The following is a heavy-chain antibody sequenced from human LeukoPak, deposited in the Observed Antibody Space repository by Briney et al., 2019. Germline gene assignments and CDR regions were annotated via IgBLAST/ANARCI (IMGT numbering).Heavy chain of an antibody. CDR1: GGSISSSGYY. J-gene: IGHJ6*02. D-gene: IGHD3-9*01. Sequence: SETLSLTCTVSGGSISSSGYYWGWIRQPPGKGLGGIGSIYSSGSTYSNPSLKSRVPISVDTTKNQFSLKLSSVTAADTAVYYCARQTNPLRYFDWLQYYYYGMDVWGQGTTVTVSS. CDR2: IYSSGST. CDR3: ARQTNPLRYFDWLQYYYYGMDV. V-gene: IGHV4-39*01.